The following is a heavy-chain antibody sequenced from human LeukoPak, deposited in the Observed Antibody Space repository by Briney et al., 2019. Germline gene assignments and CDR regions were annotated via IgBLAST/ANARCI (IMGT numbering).Heavy chain of an antibody. D-gene: IGHD4-17*01. CDR1: GFTFSNAW. CDR2: ISGSGGST. J-gene: IGHJ4*02. CDR3: AKDTLRYGDSVWDY. Sequence: GGSLRLSCAASGFTFSNAWMSWVRQAPGKGLEWVSAISGSGGSTYYADSVKGRSTISRDNSKNTLYLQMNSLRAEDTAVYYCAKDTLRYGDSVWDYWGQGTLVTVSS. V-gene: IGHV3-23*01.